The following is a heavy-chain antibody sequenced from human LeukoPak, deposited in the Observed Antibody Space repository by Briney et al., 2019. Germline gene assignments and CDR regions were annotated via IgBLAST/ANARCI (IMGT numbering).Heavy chain of an antibody. CDR1: GDSIGSYF. CDR3: ARHDYGDYEPSFDY. Sequence: PSETLYLTCTVSGDSIGSYFWSWIRQPPGKGLEWIGYIYYSGSTNYSPSFASRVSTSVDTSKNQFSLMMTSVTAADTAVYYCARHDYGDYEPSFDYWGRGILVTVSS. J-gene: IGHJ4*02. D-gene: IGHD4-17*01. V-gene: IGHV4-59*01. CDR2: IYYSGST.